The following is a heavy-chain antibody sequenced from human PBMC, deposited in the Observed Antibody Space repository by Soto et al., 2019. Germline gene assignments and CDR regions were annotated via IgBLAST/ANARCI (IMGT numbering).Heavy chain of an antibody. J-gene: IGHJ4*02. CDR1: GDTFRNYA. D-gene: IGHD1-26*01. V-gene: IGHV1-69*01. Sequence: QVQLVQSGAELKKPGSSVKVSCKASGDTFRNYAFNWVRQAPGQGLEWLGGIIPVFNATNYAQMFQDRVTIRADESTSTAFMELSILTTDDTAMYFCARGSSLDYWGQGTLVIVSS. CDR3: ARGSSLDY. CDR2: IIPVFNAT.